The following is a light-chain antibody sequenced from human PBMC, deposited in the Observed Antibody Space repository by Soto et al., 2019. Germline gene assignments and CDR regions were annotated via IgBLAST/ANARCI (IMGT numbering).Light chain of an antibody. CDR2: AAT. CDR3: LQSHSTPLT. J-gene: IGKJ5*01. V-gene: IGKV1-39*01. CDR1: QNIKNY. Sequence: DVQMTQSPSSLSASVGDRVTITCRASQNIKNYLSWSQQRPGKAPRVVIFAATFLQSGVPSTFSDSGPGTEFTPTISSRHPDDFATYYCLQSHSTPLTFGQGTRL.